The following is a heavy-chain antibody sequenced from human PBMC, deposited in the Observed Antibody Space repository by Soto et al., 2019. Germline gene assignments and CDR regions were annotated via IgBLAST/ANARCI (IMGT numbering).Heavy chain of an antibody. CDR2: ISYDGSNK. V-gene: IGHV3-30-3*01. J-gene: IGHJ4*02. D-gene: IGHD5-12*01. Sequence: PGGSLRLSCAASGFTFSSYAMHWVRQAPGKGLEWVAVISYDGSNKYYADSVKGRFTISRDNSKNTLYLQMNSLRAEDTAVYYCARKKVEMATIYDGGLDYWGQGTLVTVSS. CDR3: ARKKVEMATIYDGGLDY. CDR1: GFTFSSYA.